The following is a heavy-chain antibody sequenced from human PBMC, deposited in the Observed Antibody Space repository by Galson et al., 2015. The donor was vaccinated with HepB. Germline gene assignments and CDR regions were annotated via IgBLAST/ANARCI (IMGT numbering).Heavy chain of an antibody. V-gene: IGHV3-73*01. Sequence: SLRLSCAASGFTFSGSAMHWVRQASGKGLEWVGRIRSKANSYATAYAASVKGRFTISRDDSKNTAYLQMNSLKTEDTAVYYCTRQGCSGGSCYQAWGQGTLVTVSS. CDR3: TRQGCSGGSCYQA. J-gene: IGHJ5*02. D-gene: IGHD2-15*01. CDR1: GFTFSGSA. CDR2: IRSKANSYAT.